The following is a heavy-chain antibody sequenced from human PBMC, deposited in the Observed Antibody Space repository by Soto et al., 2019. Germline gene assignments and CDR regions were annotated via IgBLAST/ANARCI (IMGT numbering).Heavy chain of an antibody. J-gene: IGHJ4*01. Sequence: PSATLSPTCSVYGVPFSGYYWSWIRQSPGKGLEWIGEINHSGNTNYNPSLKSRVTMLVDTSKNQFSLSLSSVTAADTAGYYLANLIVFHSSYYNADWGNGTRVTV. CDR3: ANLIVFHSSYYNAD. V-gene: IGHV4-34*01. CDR2: INHSGNT. CDR1: GVPFSGYY. D-gene: IGHD1-26*01.